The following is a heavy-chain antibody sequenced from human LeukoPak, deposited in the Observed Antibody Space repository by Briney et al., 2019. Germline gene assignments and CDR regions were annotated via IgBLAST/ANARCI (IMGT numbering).Heavy chain of an antibody. CDR2: ISSSSSTI. D-gene: IGHD3-22*01. J-gene: IGHJ4*02. CDR1: GFTFSSYS. CDR3: AIWGYYYDSSGYYQRGYYFDY. V-gene: IGHV3-48*01. Sequence: GGSLRLSCAASGFTFSSYSMNWVRQAPGKGLEWVSYISSSSSTIYYADSVKGRFTISRDNAKNSLYLQMNSLRAEDTAVYYCAIWGYYYDSSGYYQRGYYFDYWGQGTLVTVSS.